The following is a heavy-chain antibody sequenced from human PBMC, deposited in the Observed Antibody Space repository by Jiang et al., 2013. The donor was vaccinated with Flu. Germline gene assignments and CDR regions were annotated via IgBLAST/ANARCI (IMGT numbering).Heavy chain of an antibody. J-gene: IGHJ4*02. V-gene: IGHV4-59*01. CDR3: ARDRGYELDY. CDR2: IYYSGST. D-gene: IGHD3-3*01. Sequence: LLKPSETLSLTCTVSGGSISSYYWSWIRQPPGKGLEWIGYIYYSGSTNYNPSLKSRVTISVDTSKNQFSLKLSSVTAADTAVYYCARDRGYELDYWGQGTLVTVSS. CDR1: GGSISSYY.